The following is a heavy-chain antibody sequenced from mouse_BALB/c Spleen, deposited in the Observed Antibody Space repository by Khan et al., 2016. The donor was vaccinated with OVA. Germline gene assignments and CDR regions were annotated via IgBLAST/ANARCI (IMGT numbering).Heavy chain of an antibody. CDR1: GYTFSSYW. V-gene: IGHV1-9*01. Sequence: QVQLQQSGGDLMKPGASVKISCKATGYTFSSYWIEWVKQRPGHGLEWIGQIFPGSVSTTYNEKFKGKATFTADTSSNTAYMPLSRLSSEDSAVDDCARGGYVGFAYWGQVTLVTVSA. CDR3: ARGGYVGFAY. J-gene: IGHJ3*01. D-gene: IGHD2-2*01. CDR2: IFPGSVST.